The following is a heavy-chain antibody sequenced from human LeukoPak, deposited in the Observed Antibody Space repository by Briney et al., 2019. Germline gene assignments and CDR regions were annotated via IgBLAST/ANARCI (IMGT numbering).Heavy chain of an antibody. D-gene: IGHD4-23*01. J-gene: IGHJ4*02. V-gene: IGHV3-48*01. Sequence: PGGSLRLSCATSGFTFSSYNMNWVRQTPGKGLEWVSYISTSGTTIYYLDSVKGRFTISRDNSKNTLYLQMNSLRAEDTAVYYCAKVPTTVVPSLDYWGQGTLVTVSS. CDR2: ISTSGTTI. CDR3: AKVPTTVVPSLDY. CDR1: GFTFSSYN.